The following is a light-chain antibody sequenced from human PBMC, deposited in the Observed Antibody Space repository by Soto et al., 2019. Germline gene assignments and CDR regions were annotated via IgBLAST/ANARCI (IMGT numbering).Light chain of an antibody. J-gene: IGKJ4*01. CDR3: QQYHECPPP. Sequence: EKVMTQAPATRSVCPGERATLSCRASQSGKTRLAWYQQKPGQVPRLSSYDAFTRATGIPARFSGSASGTEFTLTISSLQSEYFAVCYYQQYHECPPPFGGGPKVDIK. CDR1: QSGKTR. V-gene: IGKV3-15*01. CDR2: DAF.